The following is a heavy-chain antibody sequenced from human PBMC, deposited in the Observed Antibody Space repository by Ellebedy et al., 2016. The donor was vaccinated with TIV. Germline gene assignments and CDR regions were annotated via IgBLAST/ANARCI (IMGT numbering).Heavy chain of an antibody. V-gene: IGHV3-23*01. CDR3: AKHYFHSGSYVDY. Sequence: GGSLRLSCAASGFTFRNFAMSWVRQAPGKGLEWVSGVSGNGASTYYVDSVKGRFTISRDNSKSTVYLQMNNLRAEDTAVYYCAKHYFHSGSYVDYWGQGTLATVSS. CDR1: GFTFRNFA. CDR2: VSGNGAST. J-gene: IGHJ4*02. D-gene: IGHD3-10*01.